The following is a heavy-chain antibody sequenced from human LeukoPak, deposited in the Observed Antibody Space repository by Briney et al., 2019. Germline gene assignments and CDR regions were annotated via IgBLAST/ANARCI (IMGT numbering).Heavy chain of an antibody. CDR3: ATYFYGDYALHYFDY. Sequence: PSETLSLTCTVSGGFITSGIHWWSWARQTPGKGLEWIGEIYQSGTTNYKPSLKSRVTMSLDKSRNLFSLQLSSVTAADTAVYYCATYFYGDYALHYFDYRGQGALVTVSS. CDR1: GGFITSGIHW. CDR2: IYQSGTT. V-gene: IGHV4-4*02. D-gene: IGHD4-17*01. J-gene: IGHJ4*02.